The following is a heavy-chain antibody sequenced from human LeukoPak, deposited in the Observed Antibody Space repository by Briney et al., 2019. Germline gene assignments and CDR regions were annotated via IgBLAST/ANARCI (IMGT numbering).Heavy chain of an antibody. V-gene: IGHV3-33*01. CDR1: GFTFSSYG. J-gene: IGHJ4*02. CDR2: IWYDGSNK. CDR3: ARDLGHPWIFDHHIKDY. Sequence: GRSLRLSCAASGFTFSSYGMHWVRQAPGKGLEWVAVIWYDGSNKYYADSVKGRFTISRDNSKNTLYLQMNSLRAEDTAVYYCARDLGHPWIFDHHIKDYWGQGTLVTVSS. D-gene: IGHD2-2*03.